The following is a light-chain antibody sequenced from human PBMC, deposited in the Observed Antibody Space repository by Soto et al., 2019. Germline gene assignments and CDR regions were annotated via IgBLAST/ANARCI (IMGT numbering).Light chain of an antibody. Sequence: DIQMTQFPSTLSASVGDKVTMICRASQSIGSWLAWYQQKPGKAPKVLIYDASSLESGVPSRFSGSGSGTEFTLTISSLQPDDFATYYCQKYNSYFGQGTRLEIK. CDR1: QSIGSW. CDR3: QKYNSY. J-gene: IGKJ5*01. V-gene: IGKV1-5*02. CDR2: DAS.